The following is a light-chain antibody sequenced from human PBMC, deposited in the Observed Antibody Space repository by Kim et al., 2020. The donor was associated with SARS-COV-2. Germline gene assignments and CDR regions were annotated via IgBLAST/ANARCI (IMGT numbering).Light chain of an antibody. Sequence: SYELTQPPSVSVAPGETARITCGGNNIESKSVHWYQQKPGQAPFPIIYYDGDRPSGIPERFSGSNSGNTATLTISRVEAGDEADYYCQVWDDSSDHYVFGTGTKVTVL. CDR3: QVWDDSSDHYV. J-gene: IGLJ1*01. CDR1: NIESKS. CDR2: YDG. V-gene: IGLV3-21*04.